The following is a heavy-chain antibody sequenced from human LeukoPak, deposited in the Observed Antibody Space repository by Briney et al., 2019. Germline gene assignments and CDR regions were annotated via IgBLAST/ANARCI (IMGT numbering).Heavy chain of an antibody. J-gene: IGHJ4*02. V-gene: IGHV4-61*02. CDR2: IHTSGST. CDR3: ARGTLYRGWSYYLDF. CDR1: GGSISSGSYY. Sequence: SETLSLTCTVSGGSISSGSYYWSWIRQPAGKGLEWIGRIHTSGSTNYNPSLKSRVTISVDTSKNQFSLRLRSVTAADTAMYYCARGTLYRGWSYYLDFWGQGSQVTVSS. D-gene: IGHD6-19*01.